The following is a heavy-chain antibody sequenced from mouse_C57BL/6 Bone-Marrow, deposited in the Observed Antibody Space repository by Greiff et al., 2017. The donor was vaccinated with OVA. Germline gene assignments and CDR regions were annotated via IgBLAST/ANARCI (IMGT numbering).Heavy chain of an antibody. CDR1: GYTFTSYD. Sequence: QVQLKESGPELVKPGASVKLSCKASGYTFTSYDINWVKQRPGQGLEWIGWIYPRDGSTKYNEKFKGKATLTVDTSSSTAYMELHSLTSEDSAVYFCARRGYGNYYYFGYWGQGTTLTVSS. CDR2: IYPRDGST. CDR3: ARRGYGNYYYFGY. J-gene: IGHJ2*01. D-gene: IGHD2-10*02. V-gene: IGHV1-85*01.